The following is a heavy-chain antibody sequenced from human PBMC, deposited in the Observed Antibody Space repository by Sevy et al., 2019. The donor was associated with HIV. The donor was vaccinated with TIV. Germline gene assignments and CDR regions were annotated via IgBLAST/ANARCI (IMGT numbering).Heavy chain of an antibody. J-gene: IGHJ5*02. CDR2: ICYDGSNK. D-gene: IGHD2-15*01. CDR3: AKDTRDCSGGTCYSAPLYNWFDP. V-gene: IGHV3-33*03. Sequence: GGSLRLSCVASGFTFSYYGMHWVRQAPGKGLEWVAVICYDGSNKYYADSVKGRFTISRDNSKNTLYLQMNSLRAEDTAVYYCAKDTRDCSGGTCYSAPLYNWFDPSGQGTLVTVSS. CDR1: GFTFSYYG.